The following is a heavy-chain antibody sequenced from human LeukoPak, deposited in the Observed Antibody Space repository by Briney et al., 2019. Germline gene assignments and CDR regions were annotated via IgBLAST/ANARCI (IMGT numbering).Heavy chain of an antibody. D-gene: IGHD6-13*01. V-gene: IGHV3-7*01. CDR1: GFIFSSYW. CDR2: IKQDGSEK. J-gene: IGHJ4*02. Sequence: GGSLRLSCAASGFIFSSYWMSWVRQAPGKGLEWLANIKQDGSEKYYVDSVKGRFTISRDNAKNSLYLQMNSLRAEDTAVYYCARPTRSAANDYWGRGTLVTVSS. CDR3: ARPTRSAANDY.